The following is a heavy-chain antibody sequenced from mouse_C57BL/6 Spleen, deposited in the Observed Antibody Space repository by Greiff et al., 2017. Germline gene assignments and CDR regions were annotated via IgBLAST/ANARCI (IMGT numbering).Heavy chain of an antibody. CDR3: ARHAYAVIGYLYFEG. CDR2: IYPGSGST. J-gene: IGHJ1*03. D-gene: IGHD6-5*01. CDR1: GYTFTSYY. Sequence: VQLQRSGPELVKPGASVKISCKASGYTFTSYYINWVKQRPGQGLEWIGCIYPGSGSTRYNEKFKGKATLTADTSSSTAYMQLSSLTSEDSAVYYCARHAYAVIGYLYFEGWGTGTTVTVSS. V-gene: IGHV1-66*01.